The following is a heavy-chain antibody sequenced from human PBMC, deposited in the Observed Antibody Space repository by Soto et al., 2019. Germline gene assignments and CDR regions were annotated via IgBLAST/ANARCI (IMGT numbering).Heavy chain of an antibody. CDR1: GGSISSGNYY. V-gene: IGHV4-31*03. D-gene: IGHD3-22*01. Sequence: PSETLFLTCTVSGGSISSGNYYWSWIRQHPGKGLEGIGYIYYSGSTYYNPSLKSRVTISVDTSKNQFSLKLSSVTAADTAVYYCASTYYNASSGPFDYWGQGTLVTVSS. CDR3: ASTYYNASSGPFDY. CDR2: IYYSGST. J-gene: IGHJ4*02.